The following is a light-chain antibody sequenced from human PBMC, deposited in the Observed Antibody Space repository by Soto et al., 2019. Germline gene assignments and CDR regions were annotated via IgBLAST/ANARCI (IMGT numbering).Light chain of an antibody. Sequence: QSVLTQPPSASGTPGQRGTISCSGTSSNGGSNTGDWYQQLPGTAPKLLIYHNNQRPSGVPDRLSGSKSGTSASLAISGLQSEDGADYYCAAWEDSRNAVVFGGGTQLTVL. CDR3: AAWEDSRNAVV. J-gene: IGLJ2*01. V-gene: IGLV1-44*01. CDR1: SSNGGSNT. CDR2: HNN.